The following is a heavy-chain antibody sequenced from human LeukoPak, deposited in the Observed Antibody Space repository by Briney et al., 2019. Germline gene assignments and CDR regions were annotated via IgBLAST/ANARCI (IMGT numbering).Heavy chain of an antibody. Sequence: KPSETLSLTCTVSGDSISDRYYYWAWIRQPPGKGLEWIGSIYFSGETYYNSSLRSRVTISVGTSKNQFSLTLTSVTIADTSVYYCARRGSLLWFDPWGQGTLVTVSS. J-gene: IGHJ5*02. CDR1: GDSISDRYYY. CDR3: ARRGSLLWFDP. V-gene: IGHV4-39*01. D-gene: IGHD3-10*01. CDR2: IYFSGET.